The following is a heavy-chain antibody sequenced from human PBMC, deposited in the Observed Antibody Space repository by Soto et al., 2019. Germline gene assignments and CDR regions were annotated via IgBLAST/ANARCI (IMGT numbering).Heavy chain of an antibody. D-gene: IGHD2-8*01. CDR3: ARAAAKYCTNGVCYAFDI. V-gene: IGHV3-7*01. J-gene: IGHJ3*02. Sequence: GGSLRLSCAASGFTFSSYWMSWVRQAPGKGLEWVANIKQDGSEKYYVDSVKGRFTISRDNAKNSLYLQMNSLRAEDTAVYYCARAAAKYCTNGVCYAFDIWGQGTMVTVSS. CDR1: GFTFSSYW. CDR2: IKQDGSEK.